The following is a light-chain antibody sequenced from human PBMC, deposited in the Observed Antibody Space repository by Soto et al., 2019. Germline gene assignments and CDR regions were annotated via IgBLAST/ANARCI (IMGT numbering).Light chain of an antibody. Sequence: DIQLTQSPSTLSASVGDRATITCRASQSISSWLAWYQQKPGKAPKLLVYKASSLESGVPSRFSGSGSGTEFTLTISTLQPDDFATYYCQQDEAYPLTFGGGTKVEI. CDR1: QSISSW. V-gene: IGKV1-5*03. CDR3: QQDEAYPLT. CDR2: KAS. J-gene: IGKJ4*01.